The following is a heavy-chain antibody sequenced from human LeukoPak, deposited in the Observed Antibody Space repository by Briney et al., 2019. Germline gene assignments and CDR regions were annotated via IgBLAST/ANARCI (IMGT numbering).Heavy chain of an antibody. CDR2: INPSDSYT. V-gene: IGHV5-10-1*01. D-gene: IGHD3-22*01. Sequence: HGESLKISCKASGYSFTSYWISWVRQMPGKGLEWMGRINPSDSYTNYSPSFQGHVTISADKSSSTAYLQWSSLKAADTPIFYCATKDYYDSSGYSSGSDYWGQGTLVTVSS. J-gene: IGHJ4*02. CDR3: ATKDYYDSSGYSSGSDY. CDR1: GYSFTSYW.